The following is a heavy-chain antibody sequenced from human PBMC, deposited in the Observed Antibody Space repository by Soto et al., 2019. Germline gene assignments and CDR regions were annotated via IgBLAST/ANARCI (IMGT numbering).Heavy chain of an antibody. CDR1: GFTFSSYV. D-gene: IGHD3-16*01. CDR3: ARWGTTGGLAV. V-gene: IGHV3-30*19. J-gene: IGHJ2*01. Sequence: QVHLVESGGGVVQPGTSLRVSCVGSGFTFSSYVIHWVRQAPGKGLEWVALTSYDGSDKYYGDSVRGRFIISRDNSRNTVDMQMGSLGLEETALYCRARWGTTGGLAVWGPG. CDR2: TSYDGSDK.